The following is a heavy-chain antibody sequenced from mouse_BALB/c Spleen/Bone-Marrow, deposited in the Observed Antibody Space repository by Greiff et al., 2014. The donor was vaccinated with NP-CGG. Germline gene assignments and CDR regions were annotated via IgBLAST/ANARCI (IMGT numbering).Heavy chain of an antibody. Sequence: EVQLQQSGAELVKPGASVKLSCTASGFNIKDTYMHWVKQRPEQGLEWIGRIDPANGNTKYDPNFKGKATITADPSSNTAFLQIRRPKYEEAAVYSCARWEYYAMDYWGQGTSVTVSS. CDR3: ARWEYYAMDY. CDR2: IDPANGNT. D-gene: IGHD4-1*01. J-gene: IGHJ4*01. V-gene: IGHV14-3*02. CDR1: GFNIKDTY.